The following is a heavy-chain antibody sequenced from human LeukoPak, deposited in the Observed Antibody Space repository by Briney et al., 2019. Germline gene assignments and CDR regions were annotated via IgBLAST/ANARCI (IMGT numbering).Heavy chain of an antibody. Sequence: GGSLRLSCAVSGFSFTNFWMSWVRQAPGRGLEWVANIHPEGNEKYHVESVKGRFTISRDNTKNLLFLQMNGLRVEDTAVYYCARDIEAAGLFLDYWGQGTLVTVSS. CDR3: ARDIEAAGLFLDY. CDR2: IHPEGNEK. V-gene: IGHV3-7*01. J-gene: IGHJ4*02. CDR1: GFSFTNFW. D-gene: IGHD6-13*01.